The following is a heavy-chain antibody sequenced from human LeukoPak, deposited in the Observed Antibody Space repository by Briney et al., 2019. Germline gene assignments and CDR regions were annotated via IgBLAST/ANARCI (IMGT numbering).Heavy chain of an antibody. CDR2: INHSGST. CDR3: ARGLRWLQQGVSYNWFDP. CDR1: GGSFSGYY. D-gene: IGHD5-24*01. J-gene: IGHJ5*02. V-gene: IGHV4-34*01. Sequence: SETLSLTCAVYGGSFSGYYWSWIRQPPGKGLEWIGEINHSGSTNYNPSLKSRVTISVDTSKNQFSLKLSSVTAADTAVYYCARGLRWLQQGVSYNWFDPWGQGTLVTVSS.